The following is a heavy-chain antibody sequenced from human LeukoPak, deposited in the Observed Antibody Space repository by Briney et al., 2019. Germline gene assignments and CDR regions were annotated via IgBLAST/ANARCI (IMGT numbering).Heavy chain of an antibody. CDR2: ISGSGGST. J-gene: IGHJ4*02. CDR1: GFIFSDYY. V-gene: IGHV3-23*01. CDR3: AKGNGVVPAAMVDY. D-gene: IGHD2-2*01. Sequence: GGSLRLSCAASGFIFSDYYMSWIRQAPGKGLEWVSAISGSGGSTYYADSVKGRFTISRDNSKNTLYLQMNSLRAEDTAVYYCAKGNGVVPAAMVDYWGQGTLVTVSS.